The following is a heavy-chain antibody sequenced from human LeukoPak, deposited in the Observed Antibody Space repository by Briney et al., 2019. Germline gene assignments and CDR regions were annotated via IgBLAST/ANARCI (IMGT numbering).Heavy chain of an antibody. CDR2: ISSSGGST. CDR3: AKRGVVIRVILVGFHKEAYYFDS. Sequence: PGGSLRLSCAASGITLSNYGMSWVRQAPGKGLEWVAGISSSGGSTNYADSVKGRFTISRDNPKNTLYLQMNSLRAEDTAVYFCAKRGVVIRVILVGFHKEAYYFDSWGQGALVTVSS. CDR1: GITLSNYG. J-gene: IGHJ4*02. V-gene: IGHV3-23*01. D-gene: IGHD3-22*01.